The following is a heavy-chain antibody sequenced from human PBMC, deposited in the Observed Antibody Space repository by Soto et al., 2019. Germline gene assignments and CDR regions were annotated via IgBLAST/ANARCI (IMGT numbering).Heavy chain of an antibody. Sequence: SETLSLTCTVSGGSISSYYWSWIRQPPGKGLEWIGYIYYSGSTNYNPSLKSRVTISVDTSKTQFSLKLSSVTAADTAVYYCARHRTYYYGSGSSEFDLWGQGTPVTVSS. V-gene: IGHV4-59*08. CDR3: ARHRTYYYGSGSSEFDL. CDR2: IYYSGST. J-gene: IGHJ4*02. D-gene: IGHD3-10*01. CDR1: GGSISSYY.